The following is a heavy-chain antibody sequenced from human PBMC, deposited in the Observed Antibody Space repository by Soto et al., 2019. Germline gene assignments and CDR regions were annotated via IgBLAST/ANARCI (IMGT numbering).Heavy chain of an antibody. J-gene: IGHJ4*02. CDR3: ARQSYYDSSGYLNFFDY. Sequence: PSETMSLTCTVAGGYISSSSYYWGWIRKPPGKGLEWIGHIYNGGTTYNNPSLTSRVTISVDTSNNQFSLKLSSVTAADAAVYYCARQSYYDSSGYLNFFDYWGQGTLVTVSS. CDR2: IYNGGTT. CDR1: GGYISSSSYY. V-gene: IGHV4-39*01. D-gene: IGHD3-22*01.